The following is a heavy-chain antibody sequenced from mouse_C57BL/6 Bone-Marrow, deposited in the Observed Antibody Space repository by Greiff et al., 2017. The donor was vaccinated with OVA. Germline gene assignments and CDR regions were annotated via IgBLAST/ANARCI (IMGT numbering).Heavy chain of an antibody. CDR2: ISSGGDYI. D-gene: IGHD2-1*01. CDR1: GFTFSSYA. Sequence: EVQVVESGEGLVQPGGSLKLSCAASGFTFSSYAMSWVRQTPEKRLEWVAYISSGGDYIYYADTVKGRFTISRDTARNTLYLQMSSLKSEDTAMYYCTRLLDAVDYWGQGTAVTVSS. J-gene: IGHJ4*01. CDR3: TRLLDAVDY. V-gene: IGHV5-9-1*02.